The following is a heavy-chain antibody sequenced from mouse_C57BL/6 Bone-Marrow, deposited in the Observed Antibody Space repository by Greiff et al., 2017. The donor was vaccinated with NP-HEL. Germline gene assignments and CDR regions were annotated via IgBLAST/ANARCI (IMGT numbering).Heavy chain of an antibody. CDR2: IDPENGDT. CDR3: TLITTVVDY. CDR1: GFNIKDDY. Sequence: VQLQQSGAELVRPGASVKLSCTASGFNIKDDYMHWVKQRPEQGLEWIGWIDPENGDTAYASKFQGKGTITADTSSNTAYLQLSSLTSEDTAVYYCTLITTVVDYWGQGTTLTVSS. D-gene: IGHD1-1*01. J-gene: IGHJ2*01. V-gene: IGHV14-4*01.